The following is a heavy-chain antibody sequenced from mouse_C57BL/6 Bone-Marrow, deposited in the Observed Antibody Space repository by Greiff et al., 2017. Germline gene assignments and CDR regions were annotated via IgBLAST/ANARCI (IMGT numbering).Heavy chain of an antibody. J-gene: IGHJ1*03. CDR3: ARPYYSNYWYFDV. V-gene: IGHV1-55*01. D-gene: IGHD2-5*01. Sequence: QVQLQQPGAELVKPGASVKMSCKASGYTFTSYCITWVRQSPGQGLEWIGDIYPGSGSTNYTEKFKSKATVTVDKASSTAYMQLSRLTSEDASVYNCARPYYSNYWYFDVWGTGTTVTVSS. CDR2: IYPGSGST. CDR1: GYTFTSYC.